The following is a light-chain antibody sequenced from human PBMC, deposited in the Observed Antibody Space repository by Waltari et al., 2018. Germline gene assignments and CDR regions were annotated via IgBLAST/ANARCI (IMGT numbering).Light chain of an antibody. J-gene: IGKJ4*01. CDR1: KSISKC. CDR2: KAS. CDR3: QQYNSYSLLS. V-gene: IGKV1-5*03. Sequence: CRASKSISKCLACYQQKPGKAPKLLIYKASTLESGVPSRFSGSGSGTEFTLTISSLQPEDFATYYCQQYNSYSLLSFGGGTKVEIK.